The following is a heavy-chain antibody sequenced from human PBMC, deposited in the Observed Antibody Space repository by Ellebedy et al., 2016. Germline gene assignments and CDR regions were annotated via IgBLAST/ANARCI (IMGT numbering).Heavy chain of an antibody. J-gene: IGHJ4*02. D-gene: IGHD1-26*01. Sequence: GGSLRLSXKGSGYIFTSYWIGWVRQMPGKGLEWMGIISPGDSDTRYSPSFQGQVTISADKSISTAYLQWSSLKASDTAMYYCASSELPYYFDYWGQGTLVTVSS. CDR1: GYIFTSYW. CDR3: ASSELPYYFDY. CDR2: ISPGDSDT. V-gene: IGHV5-51*01.